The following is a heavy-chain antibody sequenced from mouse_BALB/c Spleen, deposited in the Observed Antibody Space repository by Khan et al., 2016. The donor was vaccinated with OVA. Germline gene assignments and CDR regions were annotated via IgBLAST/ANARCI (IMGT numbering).Heavy chain of an antibody. Sequence: VQLKQSGPSLVKPSQTLSLTCSVTGDSITSGYWNWIRKFPGNKLEYMGHIIYTGSTYYNPSLKSRISITRHTSENQSYLQLNSVTDEVTATYYCARSTDRFAFVYWGRGTLVTVSA. CDR2: IIYTGST. CDR1: GDSITSGY. CDR3: ARSTDRFAFVY. J-gene: IGHJ3*01. D-gene: IGHD2-14*01. V-gene: IGHV3-8*02.